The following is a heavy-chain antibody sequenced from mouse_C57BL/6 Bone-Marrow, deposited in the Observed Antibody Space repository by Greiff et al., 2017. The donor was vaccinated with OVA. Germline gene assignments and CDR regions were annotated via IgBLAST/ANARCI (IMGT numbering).Heavy chain of an antibody. CDR1: GYTFTSYW. Sequence: VQLQQPGAELVRPGSSVKLSCKASGYTFTSYWMHWVKQRPIQGLEWIGNIDPSDSETHYNQKFKDKATLTVDKSSSTAYMQLSSLTSEDSAVYYCARRGHYYGSSLYAMDYWGQGTSVTVSS. CDR3: ARRGHYYGSSLYAMDY. D-gene: IGHD1-1*01. J-gene: IGHJ4*01. V-gene: IGHV1-52*01. CDR2: IDPSDSET.